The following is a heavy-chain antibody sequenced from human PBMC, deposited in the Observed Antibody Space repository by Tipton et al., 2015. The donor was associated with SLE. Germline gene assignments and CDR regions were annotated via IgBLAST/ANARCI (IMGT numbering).Heavy chain of an antibody. D-gene: IGHD3-3*01. CDR2: INWNGGST. CDR3: AREGTVLRFLEWSSTGWFDP. Sequence: AVSGFTFDDYGMSWVRQAPGKGLEWVSGINWNGGSTGYADSVKGRFTISRDNAKNSLYLQMNSLRAEDTALYYCAREGTVLRFLEWSSTGWFDPWGRGTLVTVSS. J-gene: IGHJ5*02. V-gene: IGHV3-20*04. CDR1: GFTFDDYG.